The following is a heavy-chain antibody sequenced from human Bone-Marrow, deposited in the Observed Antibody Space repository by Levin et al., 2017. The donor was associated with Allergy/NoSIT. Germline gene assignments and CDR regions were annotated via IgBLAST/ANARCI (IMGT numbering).Heavy chain of an antibody. V-gene: IGHV3-74*01. Sequence: GGSLRLSCAASGFTFSSYYMHWVRQAPGKGLAWVSTIHTDTSVTNYADSVKGRFTISRDNAKNTLYLQMNSLRAEDTAVYCCARGGFNATSCLDYWGQGTLVTVSS. CDR2: IHTDTSVT. J-gene: IGHJ4*02. CDR3: ARGGFNATSCLDY. CDR1: GFTFSSYY. D-gene: IGHD2-2*01.